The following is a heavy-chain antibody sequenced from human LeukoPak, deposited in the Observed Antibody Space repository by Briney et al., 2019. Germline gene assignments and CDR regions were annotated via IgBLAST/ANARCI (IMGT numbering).Heavy chain of an antibody. CDR1: GFTFSSYA. V-gene: IGHV3-23*01. Sequence: GGSLRLSCAASGFTFSSYAMSWVRQAPGKGLEWVSAISGSGGSTYYADSVKGRFTISRDNSKNTLYLQMNSLRAEDTAVYYCARDRGYYDSSGYYYVLDYWGQGTLVTVSS. D-gene: IGHD3-22*01. J-gene: IGHJ4*02. CDR3: ARDRGYYDSSGYYYVLDY. CDR2: ISGSGGST.